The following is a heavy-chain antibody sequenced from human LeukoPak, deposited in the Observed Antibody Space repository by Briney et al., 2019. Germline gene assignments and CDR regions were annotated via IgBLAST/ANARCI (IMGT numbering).Heavy chain of an antibody. CDR2: IKQDGNEK. CDR3: ARDKRASSSWYDPIPYYYYGMDV. Sequence: PGGSLRLSCAASGFTFSSHWMSWVRQAPGKGLEWVANIKQDGNEKYYVDSVKGRFTISRDNAKNSLYLQMNSLRAEDTAVYYCARDKRASSSWYDPIPYYYYGMDVWGQGTTVTVSS. J-gene: IGHJ6*02. V-gene: IGHV3-7*01. D-gene: IGHD6-13*01. CDR1: GFTFSSHW.